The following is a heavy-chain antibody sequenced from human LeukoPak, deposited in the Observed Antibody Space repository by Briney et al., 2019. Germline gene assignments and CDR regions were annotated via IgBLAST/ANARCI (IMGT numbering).Heavy chain of an antibody. V-gene: IGHV3-48*03. CDR2: ITNSGTNT. CDR1: GFTFSGYG. Sequence: GGPLRLSCAASGFTFSGYGMTWVRQAPGRGLEWVSYITNSGTNTYYADSVRGRFTISGDNAKNSLYLQMNGLRAENTAVYFCARDHRDYRYYFEYWGQGTLVTVSS. D-gene: IGHD3-10*01. J-gene: IGHJ4*02. CDR3: ARDHRDYRYYFEY.